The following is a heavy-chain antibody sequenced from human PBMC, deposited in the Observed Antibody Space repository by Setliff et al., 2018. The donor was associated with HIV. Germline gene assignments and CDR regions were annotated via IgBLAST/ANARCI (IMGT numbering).Heavy chain of an antibody. J-gene: IGHJ2*01. Sequence: LRLSCAASGFTFSTYWMSWVRQAPGKGLEWVATIKQDESEMQYMDSVKGRFTISRDNAKNSLNLQLNSLRPEDTAVYYCARAIFGSGWSHGHFDLWGRGTLVTVSS. CDR2: IKQDESEM. D-gene: IGHD6-19*01. V-gene: IGHV3-7*03. CDR1: GFTFSTYW. CDR3: ARAIFGSGWSHGHFDL.